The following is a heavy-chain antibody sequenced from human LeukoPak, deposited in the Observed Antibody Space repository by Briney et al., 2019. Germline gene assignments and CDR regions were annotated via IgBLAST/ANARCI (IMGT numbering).Heavy chain of an antibody. CDR1: GYTFTGYY. V-gene: IGHV1-2*02. CDR2: INPNSGGT. D-gene: IGHD6-6*01. Sequence: ASVKVSCKASGYTFTGYYMHWVRQAPGQGLEWMGWINPNSGGTNYAQKFQGRVTMTRDTSISTAYMELSRLRSDDTAVYYCARGGYSSSSRSYYYYYYMDVWGKGTTVTVSS. J-gene: IGHJ6*03. CDR3: ARGGYSSSSRSYYYYYYMDV.